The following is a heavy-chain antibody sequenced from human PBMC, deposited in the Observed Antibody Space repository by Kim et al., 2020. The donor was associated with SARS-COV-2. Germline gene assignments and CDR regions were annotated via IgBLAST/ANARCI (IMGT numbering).Heavy chain of an antibody. J-gene: IGHJ3*02. Sequence: GGSLRLSCTASGFTFGDYAMSWFRQAPGKGLEWVGFIRSKAYGGTTEYAASVKGRFTISRDDSKSIAYLQMNSLKTEDTAVYYCDLRDTDDAFDIWGQGTMVTVSS. CDR2: IRSKAYGGTT. V-gene: IGHV3-49*03. CDR3: DLRDTDDAFDI. CDR1: GFTFGDYA.